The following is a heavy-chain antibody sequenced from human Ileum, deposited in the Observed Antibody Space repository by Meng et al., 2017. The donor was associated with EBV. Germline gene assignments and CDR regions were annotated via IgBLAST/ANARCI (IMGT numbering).Heavy chain of an antibody. J-gene: IGHJ4*02. CDR1: GLTFSSYW. Sequence: GQRVGSGGALVQPGWSLRCPFSASGLTFSSYWVHWLRQAQGKGLVWVSRINSEGSSTEYADSVRGRFTISRDNVKNMLYLQMTSLTAEDTAVYYCARGMRSYGDYLGYWGQGTLVTVSS. CDR2: INSEGSST. D-gene: IGHD4-17*01. V-gene: IGHV3-74*03. CDR3: ARGMRSYGDYLGY.